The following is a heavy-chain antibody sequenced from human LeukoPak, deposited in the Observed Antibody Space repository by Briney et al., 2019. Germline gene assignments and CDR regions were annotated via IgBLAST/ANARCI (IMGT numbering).Heavy chain of an antibody. CDR2: ISSSSSYI. D-gene: IGHD2-21*02. CDR1: GFTFSSYS. Sequence: PGGSLRLSCAASGFTFSSYSMNWVRQAPGKGLEWVSSISSSSSYIYYADSVKGRFTISRDNAKNSLYLQMNSLRAEDTAVYYCARGPRPQHIVVVTAIRGYYFDYWGQGTLVTVSS. J-gene: IGHJ4*02. V-gene: IGHV3-21*01. CDR3: ARGPRPQHIVVVTAIRGYYFDY.